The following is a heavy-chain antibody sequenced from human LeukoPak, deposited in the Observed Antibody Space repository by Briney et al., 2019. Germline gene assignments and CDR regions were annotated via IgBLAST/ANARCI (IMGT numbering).Heavy chain of an antibody. CDR3: ARGSHIGAAGILDN. Sequence: GGSLRLSCTASGFTFSSYAMNWVRQAPGKGLEWVSGIGAGGTFTYYADSVKGRFTISRDDSENTLYLQMNSLRAEDTAVYYCARGSHIGAAGILDNWGQGTLVTVSS. V-gene: IGHV3-23*01. D-gene: IGHD6-13*01. J-gene: IGHJ4*02. CDR2: IGAGGTFT. CDR1: GFTFSSYA.